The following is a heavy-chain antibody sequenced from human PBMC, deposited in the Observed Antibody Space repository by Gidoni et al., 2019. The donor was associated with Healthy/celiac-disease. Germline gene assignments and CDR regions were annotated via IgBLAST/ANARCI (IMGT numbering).Heavy chain of an antibody. CDR1: GGSISSGDYY. V-gene: IGHV4-30-4*01. CDR2: SYYSGST. Sequence: QLQLQESGPGLVQPSQTLSLTSTISGGSISSGDYYWSWIRQPPGKGLEWIGYSYYSGSTYYNPSLKSRVTISVDTSKNQFSLKLSSVTAAETAVYYCARDAAKEVGNWFDPWGQGTLVTVSS. CDR3: ARDAAKEVGNWFDP. D-gene: IGHD1-26*01. J-gene: IGHJ5*02.